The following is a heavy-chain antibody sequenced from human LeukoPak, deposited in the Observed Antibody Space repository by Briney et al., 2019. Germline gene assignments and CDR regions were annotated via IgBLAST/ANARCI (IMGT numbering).Heavy chain of an antibody. V-gene: IGHV1-69*13. CDR1: GYTLTELS. CDR3: ARVHGGNSVEEIGGYWFDP. Sequence: GASVKVSCKVSGYTLTELSMHWVRQAPGQGLEWMGGIIPIFGTANYAQKFQGRVTITADESTSTAYMELSSLRSEDTAVYYCARVHGGNSVEEIGGYWFDPWGQGTLVTVSS. D-gene: IGHD4-23*01. J-gene: IGHJ5*02. CDR2: IIPIFGTA.